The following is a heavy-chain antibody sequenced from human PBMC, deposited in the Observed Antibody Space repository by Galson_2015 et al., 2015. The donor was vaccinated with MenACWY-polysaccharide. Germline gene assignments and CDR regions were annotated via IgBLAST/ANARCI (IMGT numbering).Heavy chain of an antibody. V-gene: IGHV3-30*03. CDR2: ISYDGSNK. CDR3: TVLRFLEWLGALPYYYYGMDV. Sequence: SLRLSCAASGFTFSSYGMHWVRQAPGKGLEWVAVISYDGSNKYYADSVKGRFTISRDNSKNTLYLQMNSLRAEDTAVYYCTVLRFLEWLGALPYYYYGMDVWGQGTTVTVSS. J-gene: IGHJ6*02. CDR1: GFTFSSYG. D-gene: IGHD3-3*01.